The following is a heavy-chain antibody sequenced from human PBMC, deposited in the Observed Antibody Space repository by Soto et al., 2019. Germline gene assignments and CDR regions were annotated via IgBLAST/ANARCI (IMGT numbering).Heavy chain of an antibody. J-gene: IGHJ1*01. CDR3: ARDNYYYDSSGYGYFQH. V-gene: IGHV1-69*04. CDR1: GGTFSSYT. Sequence: SVKVSCKASGGTFSSYTISWVRQAPGQGLEWMGRIIPILGIANYAQKFQGRVTITADKSTSTAYMELSSLRSEDTAVYYCARDNYYYDSSGYGYFQHWGQGTLVT. D-gene: IGHD3-22*01. CDR2: IIPILGIA.